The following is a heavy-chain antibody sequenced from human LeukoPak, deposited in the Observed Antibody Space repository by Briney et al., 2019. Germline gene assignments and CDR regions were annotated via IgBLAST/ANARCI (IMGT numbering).Heavy chain of an antibody. J-gene: IGHJ4*02. CDR3: ARDYGDLPARVPYFDY. V-gene: IGHV3-48*02. D-gene: IGHD4-17*01. Sequence: GGSLRLSCAASGFTFSSYSMNWVRQAPGKGLEWVSYISSSSSMIYYADSVKGRFTISRDNAKNSLYLQMKSLRDEDMAIYYCARDYGDLPARVPYFDYWGQGTLVTVSS. CDR2: ISSSSSMI. CDR1: GFTFSSYS.